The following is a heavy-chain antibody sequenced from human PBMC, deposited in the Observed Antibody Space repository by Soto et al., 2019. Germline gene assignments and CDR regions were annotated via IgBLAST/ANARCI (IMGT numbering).Heavy chain of an antibody. V-gene: IGHV3-30-3*01. Sequence: QVQLVESGGGVVRPGRSLGLSCAASGFTFSSYTIHWVRQAPGKGLEWVAVISDDGGNKYYADSVKGRFTISRDNSKVYLQVNSLRAEDTAVYFCARSSSGHKAYYYYGLDVWGQGTTVTVSS. CDR1: GFTFSSYT. CDR3: ARSSSGHKAYYYYGLDV. CDR2: ISDDGGNK. J-gene: IGHJ6*02. D-gene: IGHD6-19*01.